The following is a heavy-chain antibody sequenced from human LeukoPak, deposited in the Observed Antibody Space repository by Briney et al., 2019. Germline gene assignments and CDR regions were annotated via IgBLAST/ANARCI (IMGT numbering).Heavy chain of an antibody. CDR3: ARGRVVTGKRGTNWFDP. CDR1: GGSFSGYY. V-gene: IGHV4-34*01. Sequence: PSETLSLTCAVYGGSFSGYYWRWIRQPPAEGLEWIGEINHSGSTNYNPSLKSRVTISVDTSKNQFSLKLSSVTAADTAVYYCARGRVVTGKRGTNWFDPWGQGTLVTVSS. J-gene: IGHJ5*02. D-gene: IGHD2-21*02. CDR2: INHSGST.